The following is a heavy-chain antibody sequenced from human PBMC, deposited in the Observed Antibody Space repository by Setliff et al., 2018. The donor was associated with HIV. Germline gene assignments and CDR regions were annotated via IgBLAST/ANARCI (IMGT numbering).Heavy chain of an antibody. J-gene: IGHJ4*02. CDR1: SYTFTSYG. Sequence: ASVKVSCKASSYTFTSYGVSWVRQAPGQGLEWLGRIDAYNGDTNYAQNLQDRVTLTIDTSTNTAYMELRNLRSDDTAVYFCARDLGAFSSAWYVTIGDYWGPGTLVTVSS. D-gene: IGHD6-13*01. CDR3: ARDLGAFSSAWYVTIGDY. V-gene: IGHV1-18*01. CDR2: IDAYNGDT.